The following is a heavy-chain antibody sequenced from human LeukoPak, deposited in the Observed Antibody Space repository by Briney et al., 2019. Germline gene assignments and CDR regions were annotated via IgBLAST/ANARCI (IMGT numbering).Heavy chain of an antibody. J-gene: IGHJ4*02. CDR3: ARSGFDSSGYHRDYFDY. CDR2: IYTSGST. V-gene: IGHV4-4*07. D-gene: IGHD3-22*01. CDR1: GGSISSYY. Sequence: SETLSLTCTVSGGSISSYYWSWIRQPAGKGLEWIGRIYTSGSTNYNPSLKSRVTMSVDTSKNQFSLKLSSVTAADTAVYYCARSGFDSSGYHRDYFDYWGQGTLVTVSS.